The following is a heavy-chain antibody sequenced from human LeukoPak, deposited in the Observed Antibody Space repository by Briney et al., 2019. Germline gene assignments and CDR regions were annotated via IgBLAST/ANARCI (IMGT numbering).Heavy chain of an antibody. V-gene: IGHV4-59*01. CDR3: GGASYDSSGVH. CDR1: GGSICSFY. J-gene: IGHJ4*02. D-gene: IGHD3-22*01. CDR2: IYYSESN. Sequence: PSETLSLTCTVSGGSICSFYWSWIRQPPGKGLEWIGYIYYSESNNYNPSLKSRVTISVDTSKNQFSLKLSSVAAADTAVYYCGGASYDSSGVHWGQGTLVTVSS.